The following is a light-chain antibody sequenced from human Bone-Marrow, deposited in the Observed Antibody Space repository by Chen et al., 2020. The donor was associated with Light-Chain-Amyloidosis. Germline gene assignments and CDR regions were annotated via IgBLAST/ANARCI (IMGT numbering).Light chain of an antibody. CDR2: EVN. J-gene: IGLJ2*01. CDR1: SSDVGRYDR. V-gene: IGLV2-18*02. CDR3: SSYTSISTLI. Sequence: QSALTQPPSVSGSPGQSVTISCTGTSSDVGRYDRVSWYQQSPGTAPKVIIFEVNNRPSGVPDRFSGSKSGNAASLTISGLQAEDEGDYYCSSYTSISTLIFGGGTKLTVL.